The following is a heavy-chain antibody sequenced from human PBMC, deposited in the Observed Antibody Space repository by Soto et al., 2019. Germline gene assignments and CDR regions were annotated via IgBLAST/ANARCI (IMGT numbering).Heavy chain of an antibody. J-gene: IGHJ4*02. V-gene: IGHV3-30-3*01. Sequence: QVQLVESGGGVVQPGRSLRLSCAASGFTFSSYAMHWVRQAPGKGLEWVAVISDDGSKKFYADSVKGRFTIARDNSKNTLYLQMNSLRAEDTAVYYGARWGQYYYGPVGHFDYWGQGTLVTVSS. CDR2: ISDDGSKK. CDR1: GFTFSSYA. CDR3: ARWGQYYYGPVGHFDY. D-gene: IGHD3-10*01.